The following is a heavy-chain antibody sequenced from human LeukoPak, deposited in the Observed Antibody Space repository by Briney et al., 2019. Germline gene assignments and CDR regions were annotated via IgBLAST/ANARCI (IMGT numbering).Heavy chain of an antibody. CDR1: GFTFSDYY. Sequence: GGSLRLSCAASGFTFSDYYMSWTRQAPGKGLEWVSYISSSGSTIYYADSVKGRFTISRDNAKNSLYLQMNSLRAEDTAVYYCARNYYDFWSGYYTGYYYGMDVWGQGTTVTVSS. J-gene: IGHJ6*02. CDR2: ISSSGSTI. D-gene: IGHD3-3*01. CDR3: ARNYYDFWSGYYTGYYYGMDV. V-gene: IGHV3-11*01.